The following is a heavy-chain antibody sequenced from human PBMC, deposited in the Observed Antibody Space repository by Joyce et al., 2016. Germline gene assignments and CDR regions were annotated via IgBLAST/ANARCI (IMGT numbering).Heavy chain of an antibody. CDR2: IYLGGST. J-gene: IGHJ5*01. CDR3: ARNGAYSQDS. D-gene: IGHD5-12*01. Sequence: QVQLQESGPGLVKPSGTLSLTCAVSGGSISSAHWWSWVRQPPGKGLEWIGEIYLGGSTTYNPSLMSRVTISVDKSKNQLSLKMNSVTAADTAVYYCARNGAYSQDSWGHGTLVTVSS. CDR1: GGSISSAHW. V-gene: IGHV4-4*02.